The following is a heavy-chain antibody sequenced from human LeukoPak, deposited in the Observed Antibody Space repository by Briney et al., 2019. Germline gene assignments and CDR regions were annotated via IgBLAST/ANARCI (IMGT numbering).Heavy chain of an antibody. CDR1: GGSISSGDYY. V-gene: IGHV4-30-4*01. J-gene: IGHJ4*02. CDR3: ARASHDSYYDSSGYHGYYFNY. D-gene: IGHD3-22*01. Sequence: PSETLSLTCTVSGGSISSGDYYWSWIRQSPGKGLEWIGYIYYSGSTYYNPSLKSRVTISVDTSKNQFSLKLSSVTAADTAVYYCARASHDSYYDSSGYHGYYFNYWGQGTLVTVSS. CDR2: IYYSGST.